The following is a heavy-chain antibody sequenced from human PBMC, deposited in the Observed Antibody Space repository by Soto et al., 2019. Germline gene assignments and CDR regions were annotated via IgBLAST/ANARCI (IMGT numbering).Heavy chain of an antibody. D-gene: IGHD4-4*01. CDR1: GGSISSGGYS. J-gene: IGHJ4*02. Sequence: QLQLQESGSGLVKPSQTLSLTCAVSGGSISSGGYSWSWIRQPPGKGLEWIGYIYHSGSTYYTPSPXSXXAISVDRSKNQFSLKLSSVTAADTAVYYCARGMTTVTTLDYWGQGTLVTVSS. CDR3: ARGMTTVTTLDY. CDR2: IYHSGST. V-gene: IGHV4-30-2*01.